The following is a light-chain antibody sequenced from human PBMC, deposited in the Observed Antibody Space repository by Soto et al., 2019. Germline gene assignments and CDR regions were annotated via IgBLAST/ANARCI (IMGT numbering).Light chain of an antibody. CDR1: QSVSSSY. CDR3: QQRSNWPPT. V-gene: IGKV3D-20*02. CDR2: GAS. J-gene: IGKJ5*01. Sequence: EIVLTQSPGTLSLSPEERATLSCTASQSVSSSYLAWYQQKPGQAPRLLIYGASSRATGIPDRFSGRGSGTDFNLTISRLEPEDFAVYYCQQRSNWPPTFGQGTRLEIK.